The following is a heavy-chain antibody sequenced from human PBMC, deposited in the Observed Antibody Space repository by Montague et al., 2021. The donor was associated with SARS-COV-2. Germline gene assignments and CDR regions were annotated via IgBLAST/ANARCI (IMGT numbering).Heavy chain of an antibody. V-gene: IGHV3-30*04. CDR1: GFTFSSYA. CDR3: ARARGGSYYYGMDV. Sequence: SLRLSCAASGFTFSSYAMHWVRQAPGKGLEWVAVISYDGSNKYYADSVKGRFTISRDNSKNTLYLQMNSLRAEVTAVYYCARARGGSYYYGMDVWGQGTTVTVS. CDR2: ISYDGSNK. J-gene: IGHJ6*02. D-gene: IGHD1-26*01.